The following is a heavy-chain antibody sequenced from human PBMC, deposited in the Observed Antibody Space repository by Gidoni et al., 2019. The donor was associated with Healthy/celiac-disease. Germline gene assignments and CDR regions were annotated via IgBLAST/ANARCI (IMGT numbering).Heavy chain of an antibody. D-gene: IGHD3-16*01. CDR1: GFTFRGSA. J-gene: IGHJ4*02. CDR3: TRLGTGDYIWGSFLGSDY. CDR2: IRSKANSYAT. V-gene: IGHV3-73*01. Sequence: EVQLVESGGGLVQPGGSLKLSCAASGFTFRGSAMHWVRQASGKGLEWVGRIRSKANSYATAYAASVKGRFTISRDDSKNTAYLQMNSLKTEDTAVYYCTRLGTGDYIWGSFLGSDYWGQGTLVTVSS.